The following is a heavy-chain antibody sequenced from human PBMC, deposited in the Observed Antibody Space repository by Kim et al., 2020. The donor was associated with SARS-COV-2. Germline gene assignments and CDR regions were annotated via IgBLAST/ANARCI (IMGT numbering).Heavy chain of an antibody. Sequence: GGSLRLSCAASGFTFRSYEMHWVRQAPGKGLEWISYISYNGATIYYADSVKGRFTVSRDNAQNSLFLEVNNLRVEDTAVYYCATQNTGVPYWYLDLWGRGTLVTVSS. CDR1: GFTFRSYE. CDR2: ISYNGATI. CDR3: ATQNTGVPYWYLDL. V-gene: IGHV3-48*03. D-gene: IGHD3-10*01. J-gene: IGHJ2*01.